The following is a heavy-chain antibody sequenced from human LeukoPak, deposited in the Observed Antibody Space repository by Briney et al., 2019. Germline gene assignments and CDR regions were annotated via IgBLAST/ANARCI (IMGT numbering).Heavy chain of an antibody. J-gene: IGHJ6*03. CDR3: ARAGDNHLGIQLWLRSYYYYMDV. V-gene: IGHV1-2*02. CDR1: GYTFTGYY. CDR2: INPNSGGT. D-gene: IGHD5-18*01. Sequence: ASVKVSCKASGYTFTGYYMHWVRQAPGQGLEWMGWINPNSGGTNYAQKFQGRVTMTRDTSISTAYMELSRLRSDDTAVYYCARAGDNHLGIQLWLRSYYYYMDVWGKGTTVTVSS.